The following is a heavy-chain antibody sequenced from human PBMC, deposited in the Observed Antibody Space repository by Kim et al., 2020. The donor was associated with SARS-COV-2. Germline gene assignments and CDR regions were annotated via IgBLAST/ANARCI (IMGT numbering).Heavy chain of an antibody. D-gene: IGHD5-18*01. CDR2: ISSSSSYI. CDR1: GFTFSSYS. CDR3: ARDQGVSYSYGYYYYYGMDV. Sequence: GGSLRLSCAASGFTFSSYSMNWVRQAPGKGLEWVSSISSSSSYIYYADSVKGRFTISRDNAKNSLYLQMNSLRAEDTAVYYCARDQGVSYSYGYYYYYGMDVWGQGTTVTVSS. J-gene: IGHJ6*02. V-gene: IGHV3-21*01.